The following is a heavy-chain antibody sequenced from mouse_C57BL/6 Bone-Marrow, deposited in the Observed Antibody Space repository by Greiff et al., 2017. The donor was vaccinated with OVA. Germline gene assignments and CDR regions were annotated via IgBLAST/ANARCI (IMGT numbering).Heavy chain of an antibody. CDR3: AREEVDYYGSSYDFDY. CDR2: IDPSDSYP. V-gene: IGHV1-69*01. D-gene: IGHD1-1*01. J-gene: IGHJ2*01. CDR1: GYTFTSYW. Sequence: VQLQQPGAELVMPGASVKLSCKASGYTFTSYWMHWVKQRPGQGLEWIGEIDPSDSYPNYNQKFKGKSTLTVDKSSSTAYMQLSSLRSEDSAVYYCAREEVDYYGSSYDFDYWGQGTTLTVSA.